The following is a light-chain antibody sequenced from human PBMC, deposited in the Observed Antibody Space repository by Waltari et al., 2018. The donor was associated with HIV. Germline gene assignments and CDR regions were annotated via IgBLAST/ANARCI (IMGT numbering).Light chain of an antibody. CDR3: QKYDSAPLT. V-gene: IGKV1-27*01. Sequence: GDTVPVTCRASQDISNFLAWYQQKPGKNPQLLIYAASTLQSGVPSRFSGSGSGTDFVLTITSLQPEDGATYFCQKYDSAPLTFGQGTKVEIK. J-gene: IGKJ1*01. CDR1: QDISNF. CDR2: AAS.